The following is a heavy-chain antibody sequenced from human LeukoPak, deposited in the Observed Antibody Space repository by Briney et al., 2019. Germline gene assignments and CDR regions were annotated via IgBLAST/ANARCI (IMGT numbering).Heavy chain of an antibody. Sequence: GGSLRLSCAASGFTFSSYWMSWVRQAPGKGLEWVANIKQDGSEKYYVDSVKGRFTISRDNAKNSLYLQMNSLRAEDTAVYYCARKQVEVDTAMVMDYYYGMDVWGQGTTVTVSS. CDR3: ARKQVEVDTAMVMDYYYGMDV. CDR1: GFTFSSYW. CDR2: IKQDGSEK. J-gene: IGHJ6*02. V-gene: IGHV3-7*01. D-gene: IGHD5-18*01.